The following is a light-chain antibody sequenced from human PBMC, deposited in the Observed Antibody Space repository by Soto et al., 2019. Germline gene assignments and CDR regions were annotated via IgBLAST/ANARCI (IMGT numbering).Light chain of an antibody. Sequence: QSVLAQPPSASGTPGQRVAISCSGSSSNIGTNTVNWYQHLPGTAPKLLIYTNNQRPSGVPDRFSGSKSGTSASLAISGLQSEDEAEYYCAAWDDSLNGRVFGGGTKLTVL. CDR3: AAWDDSLNGRV. J-gene: IGLJ2*01. V-gene: IGLV1-44*01. CDR1: SSNIGTNT. CDR2: TNN.